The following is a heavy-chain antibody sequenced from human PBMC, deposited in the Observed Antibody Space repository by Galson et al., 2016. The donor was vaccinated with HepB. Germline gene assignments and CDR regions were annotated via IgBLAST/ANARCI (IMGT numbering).Heavy chain of an antibody. D-gene: IGHD1-26*01. CDR2: IKTDGSST. Sequence: SLRLSCAASGFTFSSHWMHWVRQAPGKGLVWVSRIKTDGSSTSYADSVKGRFTISRDNGRNTLYLQMNSLRAEDTGVYYCARDPTRRGPTTFDNWGQGTLVTVSS. V-gene: IGHV3-74*01. CDR3: ARDPTRRGPTTFDN. CDR1: GFTFSSHW. J-gene: IGHJ4*02.